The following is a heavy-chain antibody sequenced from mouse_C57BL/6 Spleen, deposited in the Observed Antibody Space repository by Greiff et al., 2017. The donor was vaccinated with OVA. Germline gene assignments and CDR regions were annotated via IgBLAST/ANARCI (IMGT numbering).Heavy chain of an antibody. CDR2: ISYDGSN. CDR3: ARGGPWFAY. V-gene: IGHV3-6*01. CDR1: GYSITSGYF. J-gene: IGHJ3*01. Sequence: EVQLVESGPGLVKPSQSLSLSCSVSGYSITSGYFWNWIRQFPGNQLEWVDYISYDGSNNYNPSLKNRISITRDTSQNQFFLKLNAVTTEDTATYCCARGGPWFAYWGQGTLVTVSA.